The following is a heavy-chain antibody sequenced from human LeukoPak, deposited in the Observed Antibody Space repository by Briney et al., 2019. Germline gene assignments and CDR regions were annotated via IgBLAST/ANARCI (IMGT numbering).Heavy chain of an antibody. J-gene: IGHJ6*03. V-gene: IGHV3-66*02. CDR3: ARVWSGYYLYYYYMDV. D-gene: IGHD5-12*01. Sequence: GGSLRLSCAASGFTVSSNYMSWVRQAPGKGLEWVSVIYSGGSTYYADSVKGRFTISRDNSKNTLYLQMNSLRAEDTAVYYCARVWSGYYLYYYYMDVWGKGTTVTVSS. CDR1: GFTVSSNY. CDR2: IYSGGST.